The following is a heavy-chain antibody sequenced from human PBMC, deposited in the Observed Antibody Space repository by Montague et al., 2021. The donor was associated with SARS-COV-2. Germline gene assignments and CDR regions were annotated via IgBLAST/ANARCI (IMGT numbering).Heavy chain of an antibody. J-gene: IGHJ6*02. Sequence: SETLSLTCTVSGGSISSSYYYWGWIRQPPGKGLEWIGHMYYSGSTYYNPSLQSRVTITIDTSKNQFSLKLSSVTAADTAVYYCARDDIVLQGVTKGMDVWGQGTTVTVSS. CDR2: MYYSGST. D-gene: IGHD3-10*01. V-gene: IGHV4-39*07. CDR1: GGSISSSYYY. CDR3: ARDDIVLQGVTKGMDV.